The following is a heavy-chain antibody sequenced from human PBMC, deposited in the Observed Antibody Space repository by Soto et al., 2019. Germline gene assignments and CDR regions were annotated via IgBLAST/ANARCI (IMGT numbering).Heavy chain of an antibody. CDR1: GGSISSGDYY. CDR3: ARLRDYDFWSGYLHYFDY. CDR2: IYYSGST. J-gene: IGHJ4*02. V-gene: IGHV4-39*01. Sequence: PSETLSLTCTVSGGSISSGDYYWSWIRQPPGKGLEWIGSIYYSGSTYYNPSLKSRVTISVDTSKNQFSLKLSSVTAADTAVYYCARLRDYDFWSGYLHYFDYWGQGTLVTVSS. D-gene: IGHD3-3*01.